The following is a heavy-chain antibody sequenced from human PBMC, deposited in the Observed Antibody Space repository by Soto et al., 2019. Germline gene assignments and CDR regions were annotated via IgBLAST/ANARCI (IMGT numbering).Heavy chain of an antibody. CDR3: ARDEGDSGYGSYYYYMDV. CDR1: GGTFSSYT. CDR2: IIPILGIA. V-gene: IGHV1-69*08. J-gene: IGHJ6*03. Sequence: QVQLVQSGAEVKKPGSSVKVSCKASGGTFSSYTISWVRQAPGQGLEWMGRIIPILGIANYAQKFQGRVTITADKSTSTAYMELSSLRSEDTAVYYCARDEGDSGYGSYYYYMDVWGKGTTVTVSS. D-gene: IGHD5-12*01.